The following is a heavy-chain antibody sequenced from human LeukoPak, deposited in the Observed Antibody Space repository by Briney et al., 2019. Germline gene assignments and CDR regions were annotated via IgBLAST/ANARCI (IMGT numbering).Heavy chain of an antibody. CDR3: AKDWAKYYYDSSGYPSGDAFDI. J-gene: IGHJ3*02. Sequence: PGASLRLSCAASGFTFSSYAMSWVRQAPGKGLEWVSAISGSGGSTYYADSVKGRFTISRDNSKNTLYLQMNSLRAEDTAVYYCAKDWAKYYYDSSGYPSGDAFDIWGLGTMVTVSS. CDR1: GFTFSSYA. D-gene: IGHD3-22*01. V-gene: IGHV3-23*01. CDR2: ISGSGGST.